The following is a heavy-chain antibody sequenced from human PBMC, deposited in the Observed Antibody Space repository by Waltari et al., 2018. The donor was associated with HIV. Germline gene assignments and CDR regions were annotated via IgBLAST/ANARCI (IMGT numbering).Heavy chain of an antibody. V-gene: IGHV3-7*01. CDR2: IKEDGSEK. CDR1: ASPLSSDW. Sequence: EVQLVESGGGLVQPGGSLRISCEATASPLSSDWMTWVRQAPGKGLEWVANIKEDGSEKWYVDSVKGRFTISRDNAKNSVYLQMNSLRAEDTAVYYCARSRSDAFDLWGQGTMVTVSS. J-gene: IGHJ3*01. CDR3: ARSRSDAFDL.